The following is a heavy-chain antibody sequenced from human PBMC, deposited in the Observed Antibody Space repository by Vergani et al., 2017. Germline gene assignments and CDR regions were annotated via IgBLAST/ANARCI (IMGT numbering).Heavy chain of an antibody. D-gene: IGHD3-22*01. V-gene: IGHV4-4*07. CDR1: GGSISSYY. CDR2: IYTSGST. CDR3: ARDHSYYYDSSGYYSRRAFDI. J-gene: IGHJ3*02. Sequence: QVQLQESGPGLVKPSETLSLTCTVSGGSISSYYWSWIRQPAGKGLDWIGRIYTSGSTTYNPSLKSRVTMSVDTSKNRFSLKLSSVTAADTAVYYCARDHSYYYDSSGYYSRRAFDIWGQGTMVTVSS.